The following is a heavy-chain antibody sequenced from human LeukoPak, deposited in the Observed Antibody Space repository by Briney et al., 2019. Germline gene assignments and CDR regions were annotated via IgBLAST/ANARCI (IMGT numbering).Heavy chain of an antibody. Sequence: GGSLRLSCAASGFSFSNYWMSWVRQAPGKGLEWVANIKQDGSEKYYVDSVKGRSTISRDNAKNSLYLQMDTLRAEDTAVYYCARATAVGLNCFDPWGQGTLVTVSS. D-gene: IGHD6-13*01. CDR3: ARATAVGLNCFDP. CDR2: IKQDGSEK. J-gene: IGHJ5*02. CDR1: GFSFSNYW. V-gene: IGHV3-7*01.